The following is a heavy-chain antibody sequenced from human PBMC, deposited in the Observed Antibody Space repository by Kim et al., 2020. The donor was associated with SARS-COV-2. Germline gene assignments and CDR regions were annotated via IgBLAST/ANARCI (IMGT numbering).Heavy chain of an antibody. Sequence: GGSLRLSCAASGFSFSSYNMNWFRQAPGKGLGWVSFISSSSSYVYYAEPLKCRFNISSDNAQHALHLQMASLRAEDTADYYCARSLGAAAATGRCFGLWG. CDR2: ISSSSSYV. D-gene: IGHD6-13*01. J-gene: IGHJ2*01. CDR3: ARSLGAAAATGRCFGL. V-gene: IGHV3-21*01. CDR1: GFSFSSYN.